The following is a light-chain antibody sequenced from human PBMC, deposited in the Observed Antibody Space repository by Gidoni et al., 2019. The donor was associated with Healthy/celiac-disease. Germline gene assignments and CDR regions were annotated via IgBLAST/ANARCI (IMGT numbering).Light chain of an antibody. CDR1: QSISSD. CDR2: AAS. Sequence: DIQMTQSPSSLSASVGDRVTITCRASQSISSDLNWYQQKPGKAPKLLIYAASSLQSGVPSRFSGIGSGTDFTLTISSLQPEDFATYYCQQSYSTPFAFGPGTKVDIK. CDR3: QQSYSTPFA. V-gene: IGKV1-39*01. J-gene: IGKJ3*01.